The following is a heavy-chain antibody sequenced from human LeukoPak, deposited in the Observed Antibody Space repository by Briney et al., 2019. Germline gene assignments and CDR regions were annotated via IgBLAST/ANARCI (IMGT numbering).Heavy chain of an antibody. CDR1: GFTLSGYW. CDR3: AAVSYLAFHI. V-gene: IGHV3-7*01. J-gene: IGHJ3*02. CDR2: IKEDGNEK. Sequence: GGSLRLSCAATGFTLSGYWRSWVRRAPGKGLEWVANIKEDGNEKYYVDSVRGRFTISRDNAKNSVYLQVTSLRVEDTAVYYCAAVSYLAFHIWGQGTMVTVSS. D-gene: IGHD2-21*01.